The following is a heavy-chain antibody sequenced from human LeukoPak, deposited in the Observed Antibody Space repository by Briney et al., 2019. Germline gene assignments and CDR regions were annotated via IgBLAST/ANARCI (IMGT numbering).Heavy chain of an antibody. J-gene: IGHJ3*02. V-gene: IGHV4-31*03. D-gene: IGHD3-10*02. Sequence: KPSETLSLTCSVSGDSIGGNFYWSWIRQYPGRGLEWIGYTHSSGTTFYNPSLKSRTTILMDTSKDLFSLILTSATAADTAVYFCTRSVRGVAGPSEIWGQGAMVTVSS. CDR2: THSSGTT. CDR3: TRSVRGVAGPSEI. CDR1: GDSIGGNFY.